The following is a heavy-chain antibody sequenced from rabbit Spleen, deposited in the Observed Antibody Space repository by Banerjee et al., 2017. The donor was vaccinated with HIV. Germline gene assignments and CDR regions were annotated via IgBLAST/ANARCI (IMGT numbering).Heavy chain of an antibody. V-gene: IGHV1S40*01. CDR3: ARDDDNTYARCAL. CDR1: ELSFSSSDY. Sequence: QSLEESGGGLVQPEGSPALTCKASELSFSSSDYICWVRQAPGKGLEWISCIAGSSSGFTCSASWAKSRFTITRSTSLNTVTLQVTSLAAADTATCFSARDDDNTYARCALWGQGTLVTVS. J-gene: IGHJ4*01. CDR2: IAGSSSGFT. D-gene: IGHD6-1*01.